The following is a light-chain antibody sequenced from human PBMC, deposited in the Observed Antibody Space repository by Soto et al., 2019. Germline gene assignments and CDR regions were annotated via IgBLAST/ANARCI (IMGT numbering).Light chain of an antibody. V-gene: IGKV3-20*01. J-gene: IGKJ2*01. CDR1: QSVSSSY. Sequence: EIVLTQSPGTLSLSPGERATLSCRASQSVSSSYLAWYQQKLGQAPRLLIYGASSRATGIPDRFSGSGSGTDFTLTISRLEPEDFAVYYCQHYGTSSYTFGQGTKLEIK. CDR2: GAS. CDR3: QHYGTSSYT.